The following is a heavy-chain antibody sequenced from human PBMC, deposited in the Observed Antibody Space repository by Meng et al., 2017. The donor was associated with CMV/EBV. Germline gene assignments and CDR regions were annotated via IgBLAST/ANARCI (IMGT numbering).Heavy chain of an antibody. CDR2: FDPEDGET. CDR1: GYTLTELS. J-gene: IGHJ6*02. D-gene: IGHD3-9*01. CDR3: ARDILTGYYRDYYYGMDV. V-gene: IGHV1-24*01. Sequence: ASVKVSCKVSGYTLTELSMHWVRQAPGKGLEWMGGFDPEDGETIYAQKFQGRVTMTEDTSTDTAYMELSSLRSDDTAVYYCARDILTGYYRDYYYGMDVWGQGTTVTVSS.